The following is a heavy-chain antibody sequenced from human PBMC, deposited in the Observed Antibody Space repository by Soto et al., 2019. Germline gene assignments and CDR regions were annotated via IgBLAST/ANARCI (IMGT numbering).Heavy chain of an antibody. CDR2: IYHTGNA. Sequence: PSETLSLTCSVSGDSISNSRLYWAWIRQPPGEGLEWIGSIYHTGNAYYNPSLKSRVTIFVDTSKNQFSLKLTSVTAADTALYYCARDCFDSSDSTTNWFDPWGQGTLVTVSS. CDR1: GDSISNSRLY. CDR3: ARDCFDSSDSTTNWFDP. D-gene: IGHD3-22*01. V-gene: IGHV4-39*01. J-gene: IGHJ5*02.